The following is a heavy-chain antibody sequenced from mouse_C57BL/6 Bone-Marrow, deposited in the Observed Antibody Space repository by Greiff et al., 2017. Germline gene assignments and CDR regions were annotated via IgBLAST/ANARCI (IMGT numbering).Heavy chain of an antibody. CDR1: GFTFSSYA. V-gene: IGHV5-4*01. CDR3: ARDPANYFDY. J-gene: IGHJ2*01. Sequence: EVKLVESGGGLVKPGGSLKLSCAASGFTFSSYAMSWVRQTPEKRLEWVATISDGGSYTYSPDNVKGRFTISRDNAKNNLYLQMSHLKSEDTAMYYCARDPANYFDYWGQGNTLTVSS. CDR2: ISDGGSYT.